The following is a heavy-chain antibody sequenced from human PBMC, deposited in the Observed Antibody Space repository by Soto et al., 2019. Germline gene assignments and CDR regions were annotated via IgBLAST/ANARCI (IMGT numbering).Heavy chain of an antibody. J-gene: IGHJ6*04. D-gene: IGHD2-2*01. CDR2: MNNDGSST. Sequence: EVQLVESGGGIVQPGGSLRLSCAASGFTFSRHWMHWVRQSPGKGLVWVSRMNNDGSSTNYADSVKGRFTISRDNARNTLYLKMNSLRVEDTGVYFCTRAGPAECSSTSCASHSPDVWGKGTAVTVSS. CDR1: GFTFSRHW. CDR3: TRAGPAECSSTSCASHSPDV. V-gene: IGHV3-74*01.